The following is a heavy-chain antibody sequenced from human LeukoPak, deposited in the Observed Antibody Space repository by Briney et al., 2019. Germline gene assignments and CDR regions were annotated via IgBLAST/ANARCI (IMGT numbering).Heavy chain of an antibody. CDR1: GFTFSTYW. J-gene: IGHJ4*02. D-gene: IGHD4-17*01. CDR3: ARVTLYAESALDY. V-gene: IGHV3-74*01. CDR2: ITSDGSST. Sequence: GGSLRLSCAASGFTFSTYWMHWVRQAPGKGLMWVSRITSDGSSTSYADSVKGRFTISRDNAKNTLYLQMNSLRAEDTAVYYCARVTLYAESALDYWGQGTLVTVSS.